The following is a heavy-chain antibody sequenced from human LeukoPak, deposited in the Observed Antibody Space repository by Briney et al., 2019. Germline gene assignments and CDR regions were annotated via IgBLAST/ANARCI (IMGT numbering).Heavy chain of an antibody. Sequence: EASVKVSCKASGGTFSSYAISWVRQAPGQGLEWMGGIIPIFGTANYAQKFQGRVTITADKSTSTAYMELSSLRSEDTAVYYCARTQRGYSYGLLDYWGQGTLVTVSS. CDR1: GGTFSSYA. D-gene: IGHD5-18*01. CDR2: IIPIFGTA. V-gene: IGHV1-69*06. CDR3: ARTQRGYSYGLLDY. J-gene: IGHJ4*02.